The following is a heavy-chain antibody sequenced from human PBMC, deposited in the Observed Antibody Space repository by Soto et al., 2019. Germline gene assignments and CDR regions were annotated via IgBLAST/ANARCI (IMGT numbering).Heavy chain of an antibody. Sequence: RGGSLRLSCAVSGVNVRSYWMSWVRHAPGKGLEWVASIKEDGSEIYYLQSVRGRFAISRDSAGNALQLAMNYLSAEDTATYFCARDIGFDYVNWGQGTLVTVSS. CDR1: GVNVRSYW. D-gene: IGHD5-12*01. CDR2: IKEDGSEI. CDR3: ARDIGFDYVN. V-gene: IGHV3-7*01. J-gene: IGHJ4*02.